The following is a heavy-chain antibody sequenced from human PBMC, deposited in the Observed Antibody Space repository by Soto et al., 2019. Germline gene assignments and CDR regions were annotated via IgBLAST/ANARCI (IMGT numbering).Heavy chain of an antibody. CDR2: MNPNSGNT. CDR1: GYTFTSYD. D-gene: IGHD3-16*02. CDR3: ARWGLYDYVWGSDRPSYGMDV. J-gene: IGHJ6*02. V-gene: IGHV1-8*01. Sequence: QVQLVQSGAEVKKPGASVKVSCKASGYTFTSYDINWVRQATGQGLEWMGWMNPNSGNTGYAQKFQGRVTMTRNTSISTAYMELSSLRSEDTAVYYCARWGLYDYVWGSDRPSYGMDVWGQGTTVTVSS.